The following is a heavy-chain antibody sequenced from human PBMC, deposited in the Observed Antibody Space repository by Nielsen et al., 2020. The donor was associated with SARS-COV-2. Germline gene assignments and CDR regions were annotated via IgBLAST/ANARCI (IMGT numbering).Heavy chain of an antibody. D-gene: IGHD3-22*01. CDR2: ISYDGSNK. Sequence: GESLKISCAASGFTFSSYAMHWVRQAPGKGLEWVAVISYDGSNKYYADSVKGRFTISRDNSKNTLYLQMNSLRAEDTAVYYCAKDTPYYYDTWYWGQGTLVTVSS. J-gene: IGHJ4*02. CDR1: GFTFSSYA. CDR3: AKDTPYYYDTWY. V-gene: IGHV3-30-3*01.